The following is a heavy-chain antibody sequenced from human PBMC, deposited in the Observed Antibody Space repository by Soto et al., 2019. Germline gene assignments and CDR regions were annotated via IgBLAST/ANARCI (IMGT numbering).Heavy chain of an antibody. J-gene: IGHJ4*02. D-gene: IGHD6-13*01. Sequence: QVQLVQSGAEVKKPGSSVKVSCKASGGTFSSYAISWVRQAPGQGLEWMGGIIPIFGTAHYAQKFQGRVTITGDESTPTTDMGQSCLRSEDTAVYYCARAEQQRVPAAGTFTAPDWGQGSLVTVSS. CDR2: IIPIFGTA. CDR1: GGTFSSYA. CDR3: ARAEQQRVPAAGTFTAPD. V-gene: IGHV1-69*01.